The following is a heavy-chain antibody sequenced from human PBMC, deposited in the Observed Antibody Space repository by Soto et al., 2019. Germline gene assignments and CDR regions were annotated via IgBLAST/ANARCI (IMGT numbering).Heavy chain of an antibody. CDR2: INPNSGGT. V-gene: IGHV1-2*04. CDR1: GGTFSSYT. Sequence: GASVKVSCKASGGTFSSYTISWVRQAPGQGLEWMGRINPNSGGTNYAQKFQGWVTMTRDTSISTAYMELSRLRSDDTAVYYCARGVRDGSGSFYYYMDVWGKGTTVTVSS. J-gene: IGHJ6*03. D-gene: IGHD3-10*01. CDR3: ARGVRDGSGSFYYYMDV.